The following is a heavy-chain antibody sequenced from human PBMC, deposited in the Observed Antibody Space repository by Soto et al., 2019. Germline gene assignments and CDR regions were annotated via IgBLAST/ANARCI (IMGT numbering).Heavy chain of an antibody. V-gene: IGHV3-13*01. CDR3: ARESNSYGMDV. D-gene: IGHD1-7*01. CDR1: GFTFSSYD. CDR2: IGTAGDT. J-gene: IGHJ6*02. Sequence: PGGSLRLSCAASGFTFSSYDMHWVRQATGKGLEWVSAIGTAGDTYYPGSVKGRFTISRENAKNSLYLQMNSLRAGDTAVYYCARESNSYGMDVWGQGTTVTVSS.